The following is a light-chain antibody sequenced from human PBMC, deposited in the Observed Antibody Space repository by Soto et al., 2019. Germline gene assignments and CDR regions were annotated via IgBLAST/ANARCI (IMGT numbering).Light chain of an antibody. CDR1: QNVSTW. Sequence: DIRMTQSPSTLSASVGDRVTITCRPSQNVSTWLAWYQQKSGKAPKLLIYDVSNLESGVPSRFSGSGSGTEFSLTIRGLQPDDFATYYCQQYDSYRTFGQGTKVEVK. CDR3: QQYDSYRT. CDR2: DVS. V-gene: IGKV1-5*01. J-gene: IGKJ1*01.